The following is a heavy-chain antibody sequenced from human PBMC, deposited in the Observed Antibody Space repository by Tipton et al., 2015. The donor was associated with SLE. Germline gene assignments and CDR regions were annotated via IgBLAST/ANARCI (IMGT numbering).Heavy chain of an antibody. J-gene: IGHJ4*02. Sequence: LRLSCTVSGGSISSSTYYWAWIRQPPGKRLEWIGSIYYTGSTYYKPSLKSRVTISVDTSKNQFSLKLSSVTAADTAVYYCARYTSYYGSGKPIDYWGQGTLVTVSS. CDR1: GGSISSSTYY. CDR3: ARYTSYYGSGKPIDY. CDR2: IYYTGST. V-gene: IGHV4-39*01. D-gene: IGHD3-10*01.